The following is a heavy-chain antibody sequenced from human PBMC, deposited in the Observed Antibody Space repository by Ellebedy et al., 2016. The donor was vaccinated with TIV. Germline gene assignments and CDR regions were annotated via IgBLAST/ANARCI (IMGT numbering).Heavy chain of an antibody. CDR3: ARGGVVYSYAAADY. CDR2: ISYDGSIK. V-gene: IGHV3-30-3*01. Sequence: GESLKISCAASGFTFSSYAMGWVRQAPGKGLEWVAVISYDGSIKYYADSVKGRFTISRDNSKNTMYLQMNSLRPEDTSVYYCARGGVVYSYAAADYWGQGTLVTVSS. J-gene: IGHJ4*02. D-gene: IGHD5-18*01. CDR1: GFTFSSYA.